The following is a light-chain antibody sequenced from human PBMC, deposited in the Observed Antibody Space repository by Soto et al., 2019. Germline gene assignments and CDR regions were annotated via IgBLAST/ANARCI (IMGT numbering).Light chain of an antibody. V-gene: IGKV1-5*03. CDR1: QNIKSR. CDR2: MAT. J-gene: IGKJ2*02. Sequence: DIQMTQSPSTLSASVGDRVCIPCRTSQNIKSRLAWYHQKPGKAPKLLIYMATSLQSGVPSRFSGSGSGTKFTPTANIGQPGGFAADVGKEHGGHCTVGQGTKLEMK. CDR3: KEHGGHCT.